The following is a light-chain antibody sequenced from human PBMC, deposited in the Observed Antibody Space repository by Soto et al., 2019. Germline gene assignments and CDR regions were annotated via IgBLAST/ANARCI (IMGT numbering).Light chain of an antibody. CDR1: QTISDW. J-gene: IGKJ2*01. Sequence: DIQMTQSPSTLSASVGDRVTITCRASQTISDWLAWYQQIPGKAPRLLIYDASTLQSGVPSRFSGNGSGTEFTLTISSLQPDDFATYYCQEYKSATFGQGTKLEIK. CDR3: QEYKSAT. V-gene: IGKV1-5*01. CDR2: DAS.